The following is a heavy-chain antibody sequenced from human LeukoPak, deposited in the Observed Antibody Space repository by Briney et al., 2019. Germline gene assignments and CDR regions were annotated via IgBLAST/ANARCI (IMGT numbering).Heavy chain of an antibody. Sequence: PGGSLRPSLAAPGFTFKSYGIHWVRRAPGKGLGWGAVISYDGSNKYYADSVKGRFTISRDNSKNTLYLQMNSLRAEDTAVYYCAKDHAPVLTGYRYFQHWGQGTLVTVSS. CDR2: ISYDGSNK. CDR3: AKDHAPVLTGYRYFQH. J-gene: IGHJ1*01. V-gene: IGHV3-30*18. D-gene: IGHD3-9*01. CDR1: GFTFKSYG.